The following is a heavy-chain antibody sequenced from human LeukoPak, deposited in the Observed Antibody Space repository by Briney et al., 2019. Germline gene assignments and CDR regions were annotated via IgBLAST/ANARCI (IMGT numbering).Heavy chain of an antibody. J-gene: IGHJ4*01. CDR2: IKSNTNGGTS. D-gene: IGHD6-19*01. CDR1: GFTFTNAW. V-gene: IGHV3-15*07. CDR3: TTHSVTVTGTHF. Sequence: PGGSLRLSCVASGFTFTNAWMTWVRQSPGMGLEWVGRIKSNTNGGTSEYAAPVKGRFAISRDDSKNTLYLQMNSLKPEDTAMYYCTTHSVTVTGTHFWGQGVLVTVSS.